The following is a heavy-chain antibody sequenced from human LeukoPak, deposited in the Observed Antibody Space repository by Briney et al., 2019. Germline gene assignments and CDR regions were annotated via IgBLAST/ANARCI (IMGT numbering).Heavy chain of an antibody. CDR1: GFTFSSYA. CDR2: ISGSGGST. D-gene: IGHD3-22*01. J-gene: IGHJ3*02. Sequence: GGSLRLSCAASGFTFSSYAMSWVRQAPGKGLEWVSAISGSGGSTYYADSVKGRFTISRDNSKNTLYLQMNSLRAEDTAVYYCAKVGKGTMIVGNKVAFDIWGQGTMVTVSS. CDR3: AKVGKGTMIVGNKVAFDI. V-gene: IGHV3-23*01.